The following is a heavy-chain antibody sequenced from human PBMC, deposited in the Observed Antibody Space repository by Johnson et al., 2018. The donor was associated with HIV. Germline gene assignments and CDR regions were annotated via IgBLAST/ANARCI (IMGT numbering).Heavy chain of an antibody. CDR1: GFTVSSNY. J-gene: IGHJ3*02. D-gene: IGHD3-10*01. CDR3: AVLCSGCADAFDM. V-gene: IGHV3-38-3*01. CDR2: ISGGST. Sequence: VQLVESGGGLVKPGGSLRLSCAASGFTVSSNYMSWVRQAPGKGLEWVSSISGGSTYYADSRKGRFTISRDNSKNTLHLQMNSLRAEDTAVYYCAVLCSGCADAFDMWGQGTMVTVS.